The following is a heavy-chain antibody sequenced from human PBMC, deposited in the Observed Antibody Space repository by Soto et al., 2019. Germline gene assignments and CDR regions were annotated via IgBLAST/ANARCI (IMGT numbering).Heavy chain of an antibody. CDR1: VFSLSNPRMG. V-gene: IGHV2-26*01. Sequence: KESGPVLVKPTETLTLTCTVSVFSLSNPRMGVSWIRQPPGKPLEWLAHFFSDAERSYSASMQSRFTMSTDISGSQVVLTMTNMDPVDTSTYFCARLDGDYNYYAMDVWGQGTTVTVSS. D-gene: IGHD4-17*01. J-gene: IGHJ6*02. CDR3: ARLDGDYNYYAMDV. CDR2: FFSDAER.